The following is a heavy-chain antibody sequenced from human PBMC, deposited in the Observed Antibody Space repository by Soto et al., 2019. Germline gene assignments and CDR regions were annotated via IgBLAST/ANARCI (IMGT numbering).Heavy chain of an antibody. J-gene: IGHJ5*02. CDR3: AHRPDVDIVATIKRAIHWFDP. V-gene: IGHV2-5*02. CDR2: IYWDDDK. CDR1: GFSLSTSGVG. D-gene: IGHD5-12*01. Sequence: QITLKESGPPLVKPTQTLTLTCTFSGFSLSTSGVGVGWIRQPPGKALEWLALIYWDDDKRYSPSLKSRLTITKDTSKNQVVLTMTNMDPVDTATYYCAHRPDVDIVATIKRAIHWFDPWGQGTLVTVSS.